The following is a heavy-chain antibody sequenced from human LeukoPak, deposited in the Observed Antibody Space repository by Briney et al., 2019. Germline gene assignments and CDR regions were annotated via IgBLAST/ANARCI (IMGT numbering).Heavy chain of an antibody. CDR1: GFTFSSYG. CDR2: TSGSGAYT. Sequence: GGSLRLSCAASGFTFSSYGMNWVRQAPGKGLEWISATSGSGAYTYYADSVKGRFTISRDNSKDTLYLQMNSLKVDDTALYYWAKGSALGYSSSWYLNSWGQGTLVTVSS. D-gene: IGHD6-13*01. V-gene: IGHV3-23*01. J-gene: IGHJ4*02. CDR3: AKGSALGYSSSWYLNS.